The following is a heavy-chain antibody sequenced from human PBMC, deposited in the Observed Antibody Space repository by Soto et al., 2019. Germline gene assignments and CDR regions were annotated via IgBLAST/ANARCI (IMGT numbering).Heavy chain of an antibody. CDR3: AKETRHGDVWSGHDY. Sequence: EVQLLESGGGLVQPGGSLRLSCTASGFTFSSYAMTWVRQAPGKGLEWVSAIGGSGDTYYADYVKGRFTISRDNSKNTLYVQMNSLRGEDTAMYFCAKETRHGDVWSGHDYWGQGTLVTVSA. D-gene: IGHD3-3*01. V-gene: IGHV3-23*01. CDR2: IGGSGDT. J-gene: IGHJ4*02. CDR1: GFTFSSYA.